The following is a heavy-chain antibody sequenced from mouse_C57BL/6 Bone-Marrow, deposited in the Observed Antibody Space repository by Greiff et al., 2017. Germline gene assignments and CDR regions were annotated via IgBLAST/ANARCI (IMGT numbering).Heavy chain of an antibody. D-gene: IGHD2-5*01. J-gene: IGHJ3*01. CDR3: ARGESNYWFAY. Sequence: QVQLQQPGAELVKPGASVKLSCKASGYTFTSYWMQWVKQRPGQGLEWIGEIDPSDSYTNYNQKFKGKATLTVDTSSSTAYMQLISLTSEDSAVLYCARGESNYWFAYGGKETLVTVSA. V-gene: IGHV1-50*01. CDR2: IDPSDSYT. CDR1: GYTFTSYW.